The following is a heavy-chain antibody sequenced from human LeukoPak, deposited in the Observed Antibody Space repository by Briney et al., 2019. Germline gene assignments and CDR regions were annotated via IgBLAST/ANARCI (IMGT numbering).Heavy chain of an antibody. J-gene: IGHJ6*02. D-gene: IGHD3-3*01. V-gene: IGHV1-18*01. CDR2: ISAYNGNT. CDR1: GYTFTSYG. Sequence: ASVKVSCKASGYTFTSYGISWVRQAPGQGLEWMGWISAYNGNTNYAQKLQGRVTMTTDTSTSTAYMELRSLRSDDTAVYYCARDPASITIFGVVPGDYYGMDVWGQGTTVTVSS. CDR3: ARDPASITIFGVVPGDYYGMDV.